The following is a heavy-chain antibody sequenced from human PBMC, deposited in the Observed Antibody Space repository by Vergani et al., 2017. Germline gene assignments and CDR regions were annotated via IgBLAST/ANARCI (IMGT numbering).Heavy chain of an antibody. CDR2: ISSSSSTI. CDR3: ARALGYSGYDSHDY. V-gene: IGHV3-48*01. J-gene: IGHJ4*02. D-gene: IGHD5-12*01. CDR1: GFTFSSYS. Sequence: EVQLVESGGGLVQPGGSLRLSCAASGFTFSSYSMNWVRQAPGKGLEWVSYISSSSSTIYYADSVKGRFTISRDNAKNSLYLQMNSLRAEDTAVYYCARALGYSGYDSHDYWGQGSLVTVSS.